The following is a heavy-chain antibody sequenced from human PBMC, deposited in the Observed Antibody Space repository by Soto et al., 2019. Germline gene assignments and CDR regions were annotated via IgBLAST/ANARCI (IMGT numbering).Heavy chain of an antibody. D-gene: IGHD5-18*01. Sequence: LSLSCAASGFSFVADAMNWVRQAPGKGLEWVSRIDTDGGGTSYADSVKGRFTISTDNAENTVYLQMNGLRVEDTAVYYCARRYGSCFDYWGQGTLVTVSS. CDR3: ARRYGSCFDY. CDR2: IDTDGGGT. CDR1: GFSFVADA. J-gene: IGHJ4*02. V-gene: IGHV3-74*01.